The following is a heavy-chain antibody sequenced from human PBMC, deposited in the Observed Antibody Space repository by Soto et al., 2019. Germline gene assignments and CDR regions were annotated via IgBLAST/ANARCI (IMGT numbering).Heavy chain of an antibody. V-gene: IGHV1-46*03. CDR1: GYTFTSYG. D-gene: IGHD5-12*01. Sequence: ASVKVSCKASGYTFTSYGISWVRQAPGQGLEWMGRINPSGGNTSYAQKFQGRVTMTRDTSTSTVYMELSSLRSEDTAVYYCARGIVATTLGTYFDYWGQGTLVTVSS. CDR2: INPSGGNT. CDR3: ARGIVATTLGTYFDY. J-gene: IGHJ4*02.